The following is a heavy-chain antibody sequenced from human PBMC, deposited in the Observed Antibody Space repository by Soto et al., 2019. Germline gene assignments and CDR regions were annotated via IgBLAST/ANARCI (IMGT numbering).Heavy chain of an antibody. V-gene: IGHV3-53*01. CDR1: GFTVSSNY. CDR3: ARGHFGVHNYFDY. Sequence: EVQLVESGGGLIQPGGSLRLSCAASGFTVSSNYMSWVRQAPGKGLEWVSVIYSGGSTYYADSVKGRFTISRDNSKNTLYLQMNSLRAEDTAVYYCARGHFGVHNYFDYWGQGTLVTVSS. CDR2: IYSGGST. D-gene: IGHD3-16*01. J-gene: IGHJ4*02.